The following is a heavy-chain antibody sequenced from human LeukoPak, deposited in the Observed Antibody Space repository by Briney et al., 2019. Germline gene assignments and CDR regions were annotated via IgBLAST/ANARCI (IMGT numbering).Heavy chain of an antibody. CDR2: IYYSGST. CDR3: ARLGRSVWGMAETGGDFDY. CDR1: GGSISSSSYY. J-gene: IGHJ4*02. V-gene: IGHV4-39*01. Sequence: SETLSLTCTVSGGSISSSSYYWGWIRQPPGKGLEWIGSIYYSGSTYYNPSLKSRVTISVDTSKNQFSLKLSSVTAADTAVYYCARLGRSVWGMAETGGDFDYWGQGTLVTVSS. D-gene: IGHD7-27*01.